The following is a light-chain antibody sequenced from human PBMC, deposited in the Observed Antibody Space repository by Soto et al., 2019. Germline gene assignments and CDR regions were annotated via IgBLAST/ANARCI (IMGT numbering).Light chain of an antibody. CDR3: TSYTTRSTGV. CDR1: SSDVGAYNY. V-gene: IGLV2-14*03. Sequence: QSALTQPASVSGSPGQSITISCTGTSSDVGAYNYVSWCQHHPGKAPKLIIYDVNNRPSGVSNRFSGSKSGNTASLTISGLQADDEAYYYCTSYTTRSTGVFGGGTKVTVL. CDR2: DVN. J-gene: IGLJ3*02.